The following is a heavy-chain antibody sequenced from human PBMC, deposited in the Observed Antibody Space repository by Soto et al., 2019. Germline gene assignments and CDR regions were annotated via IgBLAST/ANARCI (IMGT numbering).Heavy chain of an antibody. D-gene: IGHD2-2*01. CDR3: VTSYCSSTSCRKSDAFYI. Sequence: ASVKVSCKASGYTFTSYGISWVRQAPGQGLEWMGWISAYNGNTNYAQKLQGRVTMTTDTSTSTAYMELRSLRSDDTAVYYCVTSYCSSTSCRKSDAFYIWGQGTMVTVSS. J-gene: IGHJ3*02. V-gene: IGHV1-18*01. CDR2: ISAYNGNT. CDR1: GYTFTSYG.